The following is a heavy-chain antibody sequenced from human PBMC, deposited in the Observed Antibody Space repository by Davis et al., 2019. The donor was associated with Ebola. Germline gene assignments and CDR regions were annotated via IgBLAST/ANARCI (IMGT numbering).Heavy chain of an antibody. V-gene: IGHV1-18*01. CDR2: ISAYNGNT. CDR3: ARAVAMVLPYNWFDP. D-gene: IGHD3-10*01. Sequence: AASVKVSCKASGYTFTSYGISWVRQAPGQGLEWMGWISAYNGNTNYAQKLQGRVTVTTDTSTSTAYMELRSLRSDDTAVYYCARAVAMVLPYNWFDPWGQGTLVTVSS. J-gene: IGHJ5*02. CDR1: GYTFTSYG.